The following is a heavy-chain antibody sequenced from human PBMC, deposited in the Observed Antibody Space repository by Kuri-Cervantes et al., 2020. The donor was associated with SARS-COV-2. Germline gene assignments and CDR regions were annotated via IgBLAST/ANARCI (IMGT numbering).Heavy chain of an antibody. CDR2: IWYDGENE. CDR3: ARGAANYYYMDV. CDR1: GFTFSNYV. J-gene: IGHJ6*03. Sequence: LSLTCVASGFTFSNYVIHWVRQAPGKGLEWVAVIWYDGENEYYAGSVKGRFTISRDNSKNTVSLHINSLRAEDTAMYYCARGAANYYYMDVWGKGTTVTVSS. D-gene: IGHD3-16*01. V-gene: IGHV3-33*08.